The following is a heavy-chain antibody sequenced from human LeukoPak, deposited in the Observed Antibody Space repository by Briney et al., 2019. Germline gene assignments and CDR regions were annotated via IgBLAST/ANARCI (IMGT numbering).Heavy chain of an antibody. CDR2: ISSSGNTI. CDR3: ARANDWDYKIRYFFDY. CDR1: GFTFSDYY. J-gene: IGHJ4*02. Sequence: GSLRLSCAASGFTFSDYYMSWIRQAPGKGLEWVSYISSSGNTIYYADSVKGRFTISRDNAKNSLYLQINSLRAEDTAVYYCARANDWDYKIRYFFDYWGQGTLVTVST. D-gene: IGHD3-9*01. V-gene: IGHV3-11*04.